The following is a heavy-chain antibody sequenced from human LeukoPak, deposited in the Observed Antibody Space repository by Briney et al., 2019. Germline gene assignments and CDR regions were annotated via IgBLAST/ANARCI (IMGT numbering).Heavy chain of an antibody. J-gene: IGHJ4*02. Sequence: GASVKVSCKASGYTFTSYDINWVRQATGQGLEWMRWMNPNSGNTGYAQKFQGRVTMTRNTSISTAYMELSSLRSEDTAVYYCARGHQEQRLATDYWGQGTLVTVSS. CDR1: GYTFTSYD. D-gene: IGHD6-25*01. CDR2: MNPNSGNT. CDR3: ARGHQEQRLATDY. V-gene: IGHV1-8*01.